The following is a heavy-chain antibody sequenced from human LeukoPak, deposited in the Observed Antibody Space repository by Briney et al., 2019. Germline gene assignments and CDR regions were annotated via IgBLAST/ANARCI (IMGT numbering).Heavy chain of an antibody. D-gene: IGHD3-9*01. V-gene: IGHV1-2*02. Sequence: ASVKVSCKASGYTFTGYYMHWVRQAPGQGLEWMGWINPNSGGTNYAQKFQGRVTMTTDTSTSTAHMELRSLRSDDTAVYYCALIEEYYDFLTGYRYFDYWGQGTLVTVSS. CDR2: INPNSGGT. CDR1: GYTFTGYY. J-gene: IGHJ4*02. CDR3: ALIEEYYDFLTGYRYFDY.